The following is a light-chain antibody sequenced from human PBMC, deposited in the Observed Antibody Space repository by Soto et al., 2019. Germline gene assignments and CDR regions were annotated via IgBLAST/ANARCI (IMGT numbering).Light chain of an antibody. Sequence: QSVLTQPPSVSGAPGQRVTISCTGSSSNIGAGYDVNWYQQLPGTAPKLLIYGNNKRPSGVPDRFSASKSGTSASLAITGLQAEDETDYYCQSYDGSLREEVIGGGTKLTVL. CDR3: QSYDGSLREEV. CDR2: GNN. V-gene: IGLV1-40*01. J-gene: IGLJ2*01. CDR1: SSNIGAGYD.